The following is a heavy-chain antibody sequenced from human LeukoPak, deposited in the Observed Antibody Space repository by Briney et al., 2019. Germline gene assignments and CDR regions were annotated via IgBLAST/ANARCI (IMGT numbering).Heavy chain of an antibody. CDR3: ASFPSYCSGGSCYSGYFAY. D-gene: IGHD2-15*01. J-gene: IGHJ4*02. V-gene: IGHV4-34*01. CDR1: GGSFRGYY. Sequence: PAVTLSLICAVYGGSFRGYYWSWTRHPRGRGREWLGEINHSGSTNYNPSLKRRVTISVDTSKNQFSLKLSSVTAADTAVYYCASFPSYCSGGSCYSGYFAYWGQGPLDTVSS. CDR2: INHSGST.